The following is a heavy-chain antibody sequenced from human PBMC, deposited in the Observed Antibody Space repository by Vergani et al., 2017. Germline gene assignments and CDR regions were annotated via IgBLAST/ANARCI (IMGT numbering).Heavy chain of an antibody. D-gene: IGHD1-1*01. V-gene: IGHV3-30*04. CDR3: ARDFLTRVTTLDYYYMGV. J-gene: IGHJ6*03. CDR1: GFTFGDYA. CDR2: ISYDGNKK. Sequence: VQLVESGGGLVQPGRSLRLSCTASGFTFGDYAMSWVRQAPGKGLEWVSVISYDGNKKNYADSVKGRFTISRDNSKNTLYLEMNALRAEDTAVYYCARDFLTRVTTLDYYYMGVWGKGTTVTVSS.